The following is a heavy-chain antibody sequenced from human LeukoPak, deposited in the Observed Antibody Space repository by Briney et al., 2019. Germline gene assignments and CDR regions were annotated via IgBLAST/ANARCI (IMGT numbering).Heavy chain of an antibody. CDR1: GPSISSYY. J-gene: IGHJ4*02. D-gene: IGHD3-22*01. V-gene: IGHV4-4*07. CDR2: IYSSGST. Sequence: SSETLSLTYTVSGPSISSYYWSWVRQPAGKGLEWLGRIYSSGSTNYNPSLKSRVTMSVDTSKNQLSLKLSSVTAADTAVYYCARERSYYDSSGYYRQFDYWGQGTLVTVSS. CDR3: ARERSYYDSSGYYRQFDY.